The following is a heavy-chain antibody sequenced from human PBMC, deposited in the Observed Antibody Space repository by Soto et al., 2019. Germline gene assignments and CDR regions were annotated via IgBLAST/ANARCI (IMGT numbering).Heavy chain of an antibody. CDR1: GYTFTSYG. CDR2: ISAYNGNT. V-gene: IGHV1-18*01. CDR3: GRAPEDGSGSYYGGYYYYGMDV. D-gene: IGHD3-10*01. Sequence: ASVKVSCKASGYTFTSYGISWVRQAPGQGLEWMGWISAYNGNTNYAQKLQGRVTMTTDTSTSTAYMELRSLRSDDTAVYYGGRAPEDGSGSYYGGYYYYGMDVGGQGTRVTVSS. J-gene: IGHJ6*02.